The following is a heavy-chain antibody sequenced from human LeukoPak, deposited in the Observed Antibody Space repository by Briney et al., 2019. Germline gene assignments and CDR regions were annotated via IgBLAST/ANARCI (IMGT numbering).Heavy chain of an antibody. D-gene: IGHD2-15*01. V-gene: IGHV4-59*08. Sequence: SETLSLTCTVSGGSISSYYWSWIRQPPGKGLEWIGYIYYSGSTNYNPSLKGRVTISVDTSKNQFSLKLSSVTAADTAVYYCARRRCSGGSCQSGYNWFDPWGQGTLVTVSS. CDR3: ARRRCSGGSCQSGYNWFDP. J-gene: IGHJ5*02. CDR1: GGSISSYY. CDR2: IYYSGST.